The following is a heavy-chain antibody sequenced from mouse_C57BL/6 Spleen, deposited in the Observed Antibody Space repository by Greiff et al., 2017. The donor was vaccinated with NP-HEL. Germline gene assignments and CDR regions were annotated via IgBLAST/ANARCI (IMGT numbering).Heavy chain of an antibody. Sequence: VKLQESGAELARPGASVKLSCKASGYTFTSYGISWVKQRTGQGLEWIGEIYPRSGNTYYNEKFKGKATLTADKSSSTAYMELRSLTSEDSAVYFCVSGDYYGSPFAYWGQGTLVTVSA. CDR3: VSGDYYGSPFAY. CDR1: GYTFTSYG. V-gene: IGHV1-81*01. J-gene: IGHJ3*01. CDR2: IYPRSGNT. D-gene: IGHD1-1*01.